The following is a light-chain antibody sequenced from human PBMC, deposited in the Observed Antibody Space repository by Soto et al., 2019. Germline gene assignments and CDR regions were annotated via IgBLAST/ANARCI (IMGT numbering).Light chain of an antibody. V-gene: IGLV1-44*01. J-gene: IGLJ2*01. Sequence: QSVLTQAPSVSGAPGRSVTISCSGGTSNIGRNSVNWYQQFPGTAPKLLIYMNDRRPSGVPDRFSAFRSGASASLAISGLQSEDGDTYYCAAWDDNLNVVFGGGTTLTVL. CDR3: AAWDDNLNVV. CDR2: MND. CDR1: TSNIGRNS.